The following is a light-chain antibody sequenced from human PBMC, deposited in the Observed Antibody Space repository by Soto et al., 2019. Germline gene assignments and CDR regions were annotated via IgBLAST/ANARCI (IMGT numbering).Light chain of an antibody. Sequence: QSVLTQPASVSGSPGQSITISCTGTSSDVGAYSYVCWYQQHPGKAPKLLIYNINSRPSGVSNRFSGSKSGDTASLTISGLQAEDEADYYCTSYTTSNTYVFGTGTKVTVL. CDR2: NIN. J-gene: IGLJ1*01. CDR1: SSDVGAYSY. V-gene: IGLV2-14*03. CDR3: TSYTTSNTYV.